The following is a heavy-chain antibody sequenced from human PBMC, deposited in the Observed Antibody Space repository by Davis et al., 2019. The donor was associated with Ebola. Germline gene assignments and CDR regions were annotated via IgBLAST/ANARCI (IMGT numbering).Heavy chain of an antibody. CDR1: GFSFNEAW. Sequence: PGESLKISCAASGFSFNEAWTWMNWVRQAPGKGLEWVGRIRSKTNGGIIDYAAFVEGRFIISRDDSKNTLFLQINSLRTEDTAVYYCSTDPARGYWGQGTLVNVSS. CDR2: IRSKTNGGII. V-gene: IGHV3-15*07. CDR3: STDPARGY. J-gene: IGHJ4*02.